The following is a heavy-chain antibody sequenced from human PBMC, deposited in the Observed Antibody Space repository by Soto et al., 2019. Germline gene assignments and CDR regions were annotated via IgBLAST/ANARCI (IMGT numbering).Heavy chain of an antibody. J-gene: IGHJ4*02. CDR1: GFTVSSNY. V-gene: IGHV3-53*01. CDR2: IYSGGST. CDR3: ARGTGPTDLRPFDY. Sequence: GGSLRLSCAASGFTVSSNYMSWVRQAPGKGLEWVSVIYSGGSTYYADSVKGRFTISRDNSKNTLYLQMNSLRAEDAAVYYCARGTGPTDLRPFDYWGQGTLVTVSS.